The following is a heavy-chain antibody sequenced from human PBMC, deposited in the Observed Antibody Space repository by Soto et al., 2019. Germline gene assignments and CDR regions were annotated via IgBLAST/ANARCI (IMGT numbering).Heavy chain of an antibody. V-gene: IGHV4-34*01. J-gene: IGHJ6*03. D-gene: IGHD5-18*01. CDR2: INHSGST. Sequence: SETLSLTCAVYGGSFSGYYWSWIRQPPGKGLEWIGEINHSGSTNYNPSLKSRVTISVDTSKNQFSLKLSSVTAADTAVYYCARGQVDTAMVFYYYYMDVWGKGT. CDR1: GGSFSGYY. CDR3: ARGQVDTAMVFYYYYMDV.